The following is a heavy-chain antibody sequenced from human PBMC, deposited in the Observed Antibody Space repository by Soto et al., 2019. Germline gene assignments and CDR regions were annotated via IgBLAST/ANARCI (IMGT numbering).Heavy chain of an antibody. V-gene: IGHV3-23*01. J-gene: IGHJ5*02. CDR2: ISGSGGST. CDR3: AKGSTRYYYLNWFDP. CDR1: GFTFSSYA. Sequence: GGSLRLSCAASGFTFSSYAMSWVRQAPGKGLEWVSAISGSGGSTYYADSVKGRFTISRDNSKNTLYLQMNSLRAEDTAVYYCAKGSTRYYYLNWFDPWGQGTLVTVSS. D-gene: IGHD3-10*01.